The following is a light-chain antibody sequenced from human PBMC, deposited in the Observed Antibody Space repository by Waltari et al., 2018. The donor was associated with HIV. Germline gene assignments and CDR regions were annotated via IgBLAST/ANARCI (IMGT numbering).Light chain of an antibody. CDR2: SAT. CDR3: QQSFMIPLP. V-gene: IGKV1-39*01. Sequence: DIRMTQSPSPLSASPGDRVTIPCRPSQIISKPLNWYRQKPGRAPQLLIYSATSLQRGVSSRFSGSGSASGTEFTLTINNFQPEDFATYYCQQSFMIPLPFGPGTKVDIK. J-gene: IGKJ3*01. CDR1: QIISKP.